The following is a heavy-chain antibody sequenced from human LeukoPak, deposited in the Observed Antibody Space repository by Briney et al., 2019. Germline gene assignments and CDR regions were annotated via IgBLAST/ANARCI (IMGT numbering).Heavy chain of an antibody. D-gene: IGHD2-2*01. J-gene: IGHJ5*02. CDR1: GYPLTRYG. V-gene: IGHV1-18*01. Sequence: ASAILYCKAFGYPLTRYGIRWVRQAPRQGLEWMGWISAYNGNTQHAQNLQGRVTMTTDTSTSTSYMELRSLRSDDTAVYYCARVRDIVVVPPAISNWFDPWGQGTLVTVSS. CDR3: ARVRDIVVVPPAISNWFDP. CDR2: ISAYNGNT.